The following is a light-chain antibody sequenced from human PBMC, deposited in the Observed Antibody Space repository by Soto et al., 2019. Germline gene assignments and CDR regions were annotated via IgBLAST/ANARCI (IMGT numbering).Light chain of an antibody. CDR3: LQDYNYPLT. V-gene: IGKV1-6*01. CDR1: QGIRNG. J-gene: IGKJ4*01. Sequence: AIQMTQSPSSLSASVGDIVTITCRASQGIRNGLGWYQQKPGKAPKLLIYAASSLQSGVPSRFSGSGSGTDFTLTISSLQHEDFATYCCLQDYNYPLTFGGGTKVEIK. CDR2: AAS.